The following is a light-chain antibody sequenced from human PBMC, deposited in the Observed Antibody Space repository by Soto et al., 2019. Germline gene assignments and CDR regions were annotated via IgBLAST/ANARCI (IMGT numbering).Light chain of an antibody. Sequence: DLQMTQSPSSLSASVGDRVTITCRASQGITNDLGWYQQKPGKAPKRLIYAASTLQSGVSSRFSGSGSATEFTLTISSLQPEDFAAYYCLHHNIYSWTFGQGTKVEIK. J-gene: IGKJ1*01. CDR2: AAS. V-gene: IGKV1-17*01. CDR1: QGITND. CDR3: LHHNIYSWT.